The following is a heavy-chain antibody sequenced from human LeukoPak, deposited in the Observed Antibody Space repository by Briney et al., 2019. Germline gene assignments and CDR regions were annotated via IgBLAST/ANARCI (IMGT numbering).Heavy chain of an antibody. V-gene: IGHV1-2*02. J-gene: IGHJ4*02. CDR2: INPNSGGT. CDR1: GYTFTGYY. Sequence: ASVKGSCKASGYTFTGYYMHWVRQAPGQGLEWIGWINPNSGGTNYAQKFQGRVTMTRDTSISTAYMELSRLRSDDTAVYYCARHIPDWGYSLDYWGQGTLVTVSS. D-gene: IGHD2-15*01. CDR3: ARHIPDWGYSLDY.